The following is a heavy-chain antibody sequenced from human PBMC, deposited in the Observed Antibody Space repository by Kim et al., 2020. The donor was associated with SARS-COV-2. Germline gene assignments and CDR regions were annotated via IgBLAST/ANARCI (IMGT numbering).Heavy chain of an antibody. Sequence: YEADSVKGRFTISKDNSKKTLYLQMTSLRAEDTAVYYCARSATTVVTYYWGQGTLVTVSS. V-gene: IGHV3-53*01. J-gene: IGHJ4*02. CDR3: ARSATTVVTYY. D-gene: IGHD4-17*01.